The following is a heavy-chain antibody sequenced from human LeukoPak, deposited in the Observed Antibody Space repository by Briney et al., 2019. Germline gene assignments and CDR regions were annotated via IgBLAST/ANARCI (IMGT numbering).Heavy chain of an antibody. D-gene: IGHD1-7*01. CDR3: ARFVRGRGNWDYDAFDI. CDR1: GYTFTNYW. J-gene: IGHJ3*02. Sequence: GESLKISCKGSGYTFTNYWIGWVRQMPGKGLEWMGIIYPGDSDTRYSPSFQGQVTISADKSISTAYLQWSSLKASDTAMYYCARFVRGRGNWDYDAFDIWGQGTMVTVSS. CDR2: IYPGDSDT. V-gene: IGHV5-51*01.